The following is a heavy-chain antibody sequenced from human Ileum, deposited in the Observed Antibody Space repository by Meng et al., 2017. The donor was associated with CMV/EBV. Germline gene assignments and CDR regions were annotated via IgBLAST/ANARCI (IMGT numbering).Heavy chain of an antibody. Sequence: GESLKISCAASGFTFSSYAMTWVRQAPGKGLEWVSLIYSGGSDTFYADSVKGRFTISRDNSKNMLYLQMNGLRADDTSVYYCAKSGGSYYFEYWGQGTLVTVSS. CDR2: IYSGGSDT. D-gene: IGHD2-15*01. CDR3: AKSGGSYYFEY. CDR1: GFTFSSYA. J-gene: IGHJ4*02. V-gene: IGHV3-23*03.